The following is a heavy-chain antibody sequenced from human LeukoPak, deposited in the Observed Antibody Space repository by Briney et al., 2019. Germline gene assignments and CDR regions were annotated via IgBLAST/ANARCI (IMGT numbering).Heavy chain of an antibody. Sequence: GGSLRLSCAASGFTFSNYGMHWVRQAPGKGLEWVAVIWYDGSDKYHADSVKGRFTISRDNSKNTPYLQMNSLRVEDTAVYYCARPVVLGAYLRGAYYFDYWGQGTLVTVSS. CDR2: IWYDGSDK. J-gene: IGHJ4*02. D-gene: IGHD3-16*01. CDR3: ARPVVLGAYLRGAYYFDY. CDR1: GFTFSNYG. V-gene: IGHV3-33*01.